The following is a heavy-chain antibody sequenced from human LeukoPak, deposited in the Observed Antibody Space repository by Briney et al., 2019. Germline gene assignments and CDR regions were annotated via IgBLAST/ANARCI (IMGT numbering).Heavy chain of an antibody. CDR3: AGPSDRARNWFFDI. J-gene: IGHJ2*01. V-gene: IGHV3-66*01. D-gene: IGHD3-22*01. CDR1: GFTFSNYA. Sequence: PGGSLRLSCAASGFTFSNYAMTWVRQAPGKGLEWVSLIYGGGQTVDADSVRGRFTTSRDNSRNTVFLQMNSLRAEDTAVYYCAGPSDRARNWFFDIWGRGSLVTVSS. CDR2: IYGGGQT.